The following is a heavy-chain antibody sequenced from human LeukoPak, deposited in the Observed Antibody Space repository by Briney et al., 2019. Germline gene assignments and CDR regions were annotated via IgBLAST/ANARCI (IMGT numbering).Heavy chain of an antibody. Sequence: GASVKVSCKASGYTFTSYGISWVRQAPGQGLEWMGWISAYNGNTNYAQKLQGRVTMTTDTSTSTAYMELRSLRSDDTAVYYCARDPESFGLVPTFDYWGQGTLVTVSS. V-gene: IGHV1-18*01. CDR2: ISAYNGNT. CDR1: GYTFTSYG. D-gene: IGHD3-3*01. CDR3: ARDPESFGLVPTFDY. J-gene: IGHJ4*02.